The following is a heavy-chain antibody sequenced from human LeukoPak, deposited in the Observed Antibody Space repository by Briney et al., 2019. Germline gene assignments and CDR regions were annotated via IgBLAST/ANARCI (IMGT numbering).Heavy chain of an antibody. CDR1: GGSFSGYY. CDR3: ASRRRWARPGVPAATYYYYGMDV. V-gene: IGHV4-34*01. Sequence: SETLSVTCAVYGGSFSGYYWSWIRQPPGKGLEWIGEINHSGSTNYNPSLKSRVTISVDTSKNQFSLKLSSVTAADTAVYYCASRRRWARPGVPAATYYYYGMDVWGKGTTVTVSS. D-gene: IGHD2-2*01. J-gene: IGHJ6*04. CDR2: INHSGST.